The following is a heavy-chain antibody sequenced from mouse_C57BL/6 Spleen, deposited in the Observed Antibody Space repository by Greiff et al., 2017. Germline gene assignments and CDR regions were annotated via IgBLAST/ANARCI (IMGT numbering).Heavy chain of an antibody. CDR3: ASGRGIYYAIDY. CDR2: ISSGSSTI. Sequence: EVKLVESGGGLVKPGGSLKLSCAASGFTFSDYGMHWVRQAPEKGLEWVGYISSGSSTIYYADTVKGRFTISRDNAKNTLFLQMTSLSSEDTAMYFYASGRGIYYAIDYWGQGTSLTVSS. CDR1: GFTFSDYG. D-gene: IGHD3-1*01. J-gene: IGHJ4*01. V-gene: IGHV5-17*01.